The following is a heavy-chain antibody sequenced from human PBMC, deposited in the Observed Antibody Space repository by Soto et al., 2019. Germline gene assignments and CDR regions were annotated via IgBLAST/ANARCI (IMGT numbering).Heavy chain of an antibody. V-gene: IGHV1-2*04. CDR1: GYTFTGYY. Sequence: ASVKVSCKASGYTFTGYYMHWVRQAPGQGLEWMGWINPNSGGTNYAQKFQGWVTMTRDTSISTAYMELSRLRSDDTAVYYCARNVVVVAASGENYYYYMDVWGKGTTVTVSS. J-gene: IGHJ6*03. CDR3: ARNVVVVAASGENYYYYMDV. CDR2: INPNSGGT. D-gene: IGHD2-15*01.